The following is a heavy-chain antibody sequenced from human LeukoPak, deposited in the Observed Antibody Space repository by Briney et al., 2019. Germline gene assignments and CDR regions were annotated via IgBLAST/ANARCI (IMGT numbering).Heavy chain of an antibody. D-gene: IGHD1-7*01. J-gene: IGHJ4*02. CDR2: INHSGST. V-gene: IGHV4-34*01. CDR1: GGSFSGYY. Sequence: SETLSLTCAVYGGSFSGYYWSWIRQPPGKGLEWIGEINHSGSTNYNPSLKSRVTISVDTSKNQFSLKLSSVTAADTAVYYCARAAEYNWNYRGGYYFDYWGQGTLLTVPS. CDR3: ARAAEYNWNYRGGYYFDY.